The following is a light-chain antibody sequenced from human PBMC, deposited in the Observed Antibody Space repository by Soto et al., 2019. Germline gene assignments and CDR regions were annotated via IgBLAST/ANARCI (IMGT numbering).Light chain of an antibody. CDR2: GAS. J-gene: IGKJ1*01. V-gene: IGKV3-20*01. CDR1: QSVSSSY. Sequence: EIVLTQSPGTLSLSPGERATLSCRASQSVSSSYLAWYQQKPGQAPRLLIYGASIRATGIPDRFSGSGSGTDFTVTISRLEPEDFAVYYCQQYGSSPGTFGQVTKVEI. CDR3: QQYGSSPGT.